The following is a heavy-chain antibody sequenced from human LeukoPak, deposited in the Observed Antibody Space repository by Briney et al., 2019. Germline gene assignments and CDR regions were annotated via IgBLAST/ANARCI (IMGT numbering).Heavy chain of an antibody. Sequence: ASVKVSCKASGYTFTNYGISWVRQAPGQGLEWMGWISTNSDIRTYAQTLEGRFTMTTDTATTTAYMELNNLTFDDTAVYYCARDWDAMNNCFDPWGQGTPVTVSS. CDR2: ISTNSDIR. CDR3: ARDWDAMNNCFDP. D-gene: IGHD1-26*01. J-gene: IGHJ5*02. CDR1: GYTFTNYG. V-gene: IGHV1-18*01.